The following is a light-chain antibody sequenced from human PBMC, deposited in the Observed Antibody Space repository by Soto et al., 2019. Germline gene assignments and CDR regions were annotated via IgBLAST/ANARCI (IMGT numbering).Light chain of an antibody. CDR2: KAS. V-gene: IGKV1-5*03. CDR1: QSISSW. CDR3: QQYNSYSRR. J-gene: IGKJ1*01. Sequence: DIQMTQSPSTLSASVGDRVTITCRASQSISSWLAWYQQKPGKAPTLLIYKASSLESGVPSRFSRGGSGTKFTLTISSLQPDDCATNYCQQYNSYSRRFGQGTKVEIK.